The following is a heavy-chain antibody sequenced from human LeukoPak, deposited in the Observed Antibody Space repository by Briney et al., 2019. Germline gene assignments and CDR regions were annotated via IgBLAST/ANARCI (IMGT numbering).Heavy chain of an antibody. Sequence: RSLRLSCSASEFTFSYYGMHWVRQAPGKGLEWVAFISNDGNDKYHAGSVKGRFTISRDNAKNTLYLQMNSLRAEDTAVYYCARGMPYYDFWSGYYNVDYWGQGTLVTVSS. CDR2: ISNDGNDK. CDR1: EFTFSYYG. CDR3: ARGMPYYDFWSGYYNVDY. J-gene: IGHJ4*02. V-gene: IGHV3-30*03. D-gene: IGHD3-3*01.